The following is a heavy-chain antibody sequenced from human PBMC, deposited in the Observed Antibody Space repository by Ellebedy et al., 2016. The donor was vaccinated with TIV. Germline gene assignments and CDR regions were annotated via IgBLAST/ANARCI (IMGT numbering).Heavy chain of an antibody. Sequence: SVKVSCXASGYTFTSYGISWVRQAPGQGLEWMGGIIPIFGTANYAQKFQGRVTITADESTSTAYMELSSLRSEDTAVYYCARGRYWFDPWGQGTLVTVSS. CDR1: GYTFTSYG. CDR3: ARGRYWFDP. CDR2: IIPIFGTA. V-gene: IGHV1-69*13. J-gene: IGHJ5*02.